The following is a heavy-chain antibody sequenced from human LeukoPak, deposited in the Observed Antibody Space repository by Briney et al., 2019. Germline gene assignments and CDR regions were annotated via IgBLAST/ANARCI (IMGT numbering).Heavy chain of an antibody. CDR3: AREGGPYRPLDY. V-gene: IGHV4-4*02. J-gene: IGHJ4*02. CDR2: VNLQGST. Sequence: SETLSLTCGVSGGSISNTNWWTWVRRPPGKGLEWIGEVNLQGSTNYNPSLKSRVTISVDKSENHVSLKLTSVTAADTAVYYCAREGGPYRPLDYSGQGTLVTVAS. CDR1: GGSISNTNW.